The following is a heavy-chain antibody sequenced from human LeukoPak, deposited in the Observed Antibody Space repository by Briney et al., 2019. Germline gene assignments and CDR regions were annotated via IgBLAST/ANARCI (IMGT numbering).Heavy chain of an antibody. CDR3: ARESLRGTIRGLLEY. D-gene: IGHD2-8*01. CDR1: GFTFSSYA. Sequence: GRSLRLSCAASGFTFSSYAMHWVRQAPGKGLEWVAVISFDGSNKYYADSVKGRFTISRDNSKNTLYLQMNSLRAEDTAVYYCARESLRGTIRGLLEYWGQGTLVTVSS. V-gene: IGHV3-30*04. CDR2: ISFDGSNK. J-gene: IGHJ4*02.